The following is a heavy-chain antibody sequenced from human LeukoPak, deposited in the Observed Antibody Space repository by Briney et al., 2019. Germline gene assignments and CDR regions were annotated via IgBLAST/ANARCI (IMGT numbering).Heavy chain of an antibody. CDR2: INHSGST. CDR3: ARETAGGGYDY. Sequence: SETLSLTCAVYGGSFSGYYWSWIRQPPGKGLEWIGEINHSGSTNYNPSLKSRVTISVDTSKNQFSLKLSSVTAADTAVYYCARETAGGGYDYWGQGTLVAVSS. CDR1: GGSFSGYY. D-gene: IGHD3-16*01. V-gene: IGHV4-34*01. J-gene: IGHJ4*02.